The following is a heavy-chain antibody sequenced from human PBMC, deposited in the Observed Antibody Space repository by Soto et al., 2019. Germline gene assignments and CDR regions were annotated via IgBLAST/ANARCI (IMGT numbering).Heavy chain of an antibody. CDR2: ISYDGSNK. J-gene: IGHJ5*02. CDR3: AKGDWFDP. V-gene: IGHV3-30*18. Sequence: QVQLVESGGGVVQPGRSLRLSCAASGFTFSNYGIHRVRQAPGKGLEWVAVISYDGSNKYYADSVKGRFTISRDNSKNTLYLQMNSLRAEDTAVYYCAKGDWFDPWGQGTLVTVSS. CDR1: GFTFSNYG.